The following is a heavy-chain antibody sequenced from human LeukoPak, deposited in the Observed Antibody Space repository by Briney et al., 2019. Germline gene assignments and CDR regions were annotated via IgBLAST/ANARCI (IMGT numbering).Heavy chain of an antibody. CDR2: VKPDTGAT. CDR1: GYVFTAYY. J-gene: IGHJ5*02. V-gene: IGHV1-2*02. CDR3: ARERPTLLTRIRGIATAPDH. Sequence: GASVKVSCKTSGYVFTAYYIHWVRQAPGQGLEWLGFVKPDTGATNSAQQLQGRVSMTSDASVTTAYMELSGLTSDDTALYFCARERPTLLTRIRGIATAPDHWGQGTLATVFS. D-gene: IGHD3-10*01.